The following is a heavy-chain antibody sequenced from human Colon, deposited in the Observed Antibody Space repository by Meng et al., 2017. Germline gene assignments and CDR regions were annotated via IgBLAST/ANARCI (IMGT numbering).Heavy chain of an antibody. J-gene: IGHJ4*02. Sequence: QGQLRQWGAGLLKPSETLSLPCAVYGGSFSDYYLTWIRQPPGKGLEWVGEIHPSGGTYYSPSLQSRVTITLDTSKNQFSLTLSSMTAADTAVYYCARGVDWAKSGNFWGQGTLVTVSS. CDR3: ARGVDWAKSGNF. CDR1: GGSFSDYY. V-gene: IGHV4-34*01. D-gene: IGHD3-9*01. CDR2: IHPSGGT.